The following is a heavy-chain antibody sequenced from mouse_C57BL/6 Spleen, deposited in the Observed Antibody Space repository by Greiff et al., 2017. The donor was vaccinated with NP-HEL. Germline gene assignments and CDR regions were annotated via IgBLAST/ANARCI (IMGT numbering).Heavy chain of an antibody. Sequence: EVKLVESGGGLVKPGGSLKLSCAASGFTFSDYGMHWVRQAPEKGLEWVAYISSGSSTIYYADTVKGRFTISRDNAKNTLFLQMTSLRSEDTAIYYCARGDGNYDFYYAMDYWGQGTSVTVSS. D-gene: IGHD2-1*01. J-gene: IGHJ4*01. CDR1: GFTFSDYG. CDR2: ISSGSSTI. V-gene: IGHV5-17*01. CDR3: ARGDGNYDFYYAMDY.